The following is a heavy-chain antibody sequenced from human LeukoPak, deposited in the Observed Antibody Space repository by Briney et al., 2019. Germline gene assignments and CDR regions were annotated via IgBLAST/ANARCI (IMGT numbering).Heavy chain of an antibody. CDR1: GDSVSSNSAA. Sequence: SQTLSLTCAISGDSVSSNSAAWNWIRQSPSRGLEWLGSTYYRSKWYNDYGVSVKSRITINPDTSKNQFSLQLNSVTPEDTAVYYCARALRYSSGWALGYWGQGTLVTVSS. J-gene: IGHJ4*02. CDR3: ARALRYSSGWALGY. CDR2: TYYRSKWYN. V-gene: IGHV6-1*01. D-gene: IGHD6-19*01.